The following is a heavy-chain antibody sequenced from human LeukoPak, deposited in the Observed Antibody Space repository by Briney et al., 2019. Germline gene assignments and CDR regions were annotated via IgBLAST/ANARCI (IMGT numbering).Heavy chain of an antibody. CDR2: INPNSGGT. Sequence: ASVKVSCKASGYTFTGYYMHWVRQAPGQGLEWMGWINPNSGGTNYAQKFQGRVTMTRDTSISTAYMELSRLRSDDTAVYYCASDSYADFWSGYRIDYWGQGTLVTVSS. D-gene: IGHD3-3*01. J-gene: IGHJ4*02. V-gene: IGHV1-2*02. CDR3: ASDSYADFWSGYRIDY. CDR1: GYTFTGYY.